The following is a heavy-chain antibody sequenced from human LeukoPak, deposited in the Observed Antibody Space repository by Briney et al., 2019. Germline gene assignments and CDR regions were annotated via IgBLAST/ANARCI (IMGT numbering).Heavy chain of an antibody. CDR3: ARDPPFLGPQLLWFGAPDAFDI. D-gene: IGHD3-10*01. Sequence: ASVTVSCTASGYTFTSYGISWVRQAPGQGLEWMGWISAYNGNTNYAQKLQGRVTMTTDTSTSTAYMELRSLRSDDTAVYYCARDPPFLGPQLLWFGAPDAFDIWGQGTMVTVSS. V-gene: IGHV1-18*01. CDR1: GYTFTSYG. CDR2: ISAYNGNT. J-gene: IGHJ3*02.